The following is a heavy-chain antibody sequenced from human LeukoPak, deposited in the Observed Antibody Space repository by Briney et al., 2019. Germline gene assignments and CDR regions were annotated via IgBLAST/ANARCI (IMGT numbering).Heavy chain of an antibody. V-gene: IGHV4-61*02. D-gene: IGHD6-13*01. CDR3: VRESAVAAAGFDY. J-gene: IGHJ4*02. CDR2: IYASGST. CDR1: GGSISGGSYY. Sequence: SETLSLTCTVSGGSISGGSYYWSWIRQPAGKRLEWIGRIYASGSTNYNPSLKSRVTISVDTSKNQFSLMLTSVTAADTAVYFCVRESAVAAAGFDYWGQGTLVTVSS.